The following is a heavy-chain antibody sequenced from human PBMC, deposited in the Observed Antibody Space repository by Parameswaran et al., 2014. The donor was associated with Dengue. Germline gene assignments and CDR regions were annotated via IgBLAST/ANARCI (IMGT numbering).Heavy chain of an antibody. V-gene: IGHV3-21*01. J-gene: IGHJ4*02. CDR2: ISSSSSYI. Sequence: VRQAPGKGLEWVSSISSSSSYIYYADSVKGRFTISRDNAKNSLYLQMNSLRVEDTAVYYCARDSGSGVSSFDYWGQGTLVTVSS. D-gene: IGHD3-10*01. CDR3: ARDSGSGVSSFDY.